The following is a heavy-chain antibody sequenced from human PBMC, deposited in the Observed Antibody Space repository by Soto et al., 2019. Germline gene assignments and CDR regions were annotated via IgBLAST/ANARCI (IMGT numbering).Heavy chain of an antibody. CDR1: GFSFNTYA. CDR3: ARDVDDAFDI. Sequence: EVQLLESGGGLVQPGGSLRLSCAASGFSFNTYAMSWVRQAPGKGLVWVSRINSDGSSTSYADSVKGRFTISRDNAKNTLYLQMNSLRAEDTAVYYCARDVDDAFDIWGQGTMVTVSS. V-gene: IGHV3-74*01. CDR2: INSDGSST. D-gene: IGHD2-15*01. J-gene: IGHJ3*02.